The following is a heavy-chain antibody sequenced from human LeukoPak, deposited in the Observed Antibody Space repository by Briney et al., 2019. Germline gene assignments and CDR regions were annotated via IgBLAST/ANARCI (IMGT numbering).Heavy chain of an antibody. D-gene: IGHD2-21*01. CDR1: GFTLSNVW. Sequence: KAGGSLRLSCAASGFTLSNVWMNWVRQAPGKGLEWVGRIKSKTDGGITDYAAPVKGRFTISRDESENMIYLEMNSLKIEDTAVYYCTTPRGIPNWGQGTLVTVSS. V-gene: IGHV3-15*07. J-gene: IGHJ4*02. CDR3: TTPRGIPN. CDR2: IKSKTDGGIT.